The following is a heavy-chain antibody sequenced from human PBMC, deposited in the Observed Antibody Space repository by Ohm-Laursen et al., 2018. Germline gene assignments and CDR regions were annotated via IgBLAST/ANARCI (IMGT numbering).Heavy chain of an antibody. CDR2: IKQDGSEK. D-gene: IGHD3-22*01. Sequence: GSLRLSCTASGFTFSSYWMFWVRQAPGKGLEWVANIKQDGSEKYYVDSVKGRFTISRDNAKNSLYLQMNSLRAEDTAVYYCARDLYYYYDSSGYHNHWGQGTLVTVSS. J-gene: IGHJ4*02. CDR3: ARDLYYYYDSSGYHNH. V-gene: IGHV3-7*01. CDR1: GFTFSSYW.